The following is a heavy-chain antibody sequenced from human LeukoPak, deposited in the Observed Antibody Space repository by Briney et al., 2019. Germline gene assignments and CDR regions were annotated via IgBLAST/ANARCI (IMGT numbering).Heavy chain of an antibody. Sequence: GASVKVSCKASGYTFSSYDINWVRQATGQGPEWMGWMNAKSGKIGYSQKFQGRVTISWGTSISTAYMELSSLRSEDTAIYYCTRYQSGSYRFDSWGQGTLVAVST. CDR3: TRYQSGSYRFDS. CDR1: GYTFSSYD. V-gene: IGHV1-8*03. CDR2: MNAKSGKI. J-gene: IGHJ5*01. D-gene: IGHD1-26*01.